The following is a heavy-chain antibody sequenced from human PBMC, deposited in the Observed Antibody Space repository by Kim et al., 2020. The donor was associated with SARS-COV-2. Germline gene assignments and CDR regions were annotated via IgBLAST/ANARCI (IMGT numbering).Heavy chain of an antibody. J-gene: IGHJ2*01. Sequence: SVKVSCKASGGTFTDYAMHWVRQAPGQGLEWMGSFVPHYGAANYAQKFQGRVTITADASTSTAYLELSSLRSEDTAVYYCARKLGSGDTRGALW. CDR2: FVPHYGAA. CDR3: ARKLGSGDTRGAL. D-gene: IGHD2-21*01. CDR1: GGTFTDYA. V-gene: IGHV1-69*13.